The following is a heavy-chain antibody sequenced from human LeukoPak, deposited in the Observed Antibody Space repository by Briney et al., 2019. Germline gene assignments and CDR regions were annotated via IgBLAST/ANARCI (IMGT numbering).Heavy chain of an antibody. CDR2: ISGDGGST. J-gene: IGHJ6*02. D-gene: IGHD6-13*01. V-gene: IGHV3-43*02. CDR1: GFTFDDYA. CDR3: AKESGSSRLNYYYYGMDV. Sequence: GGSLRLSCAASGFTFDDYAMHWVRQAPGKGLEWVSLISGDGGSTYYADSVKGRFTISRDNSKNSLYLQMNSLRTEDTALYYCAKESGSSRLNYYYYGMDVWGQGTTVTVSS.